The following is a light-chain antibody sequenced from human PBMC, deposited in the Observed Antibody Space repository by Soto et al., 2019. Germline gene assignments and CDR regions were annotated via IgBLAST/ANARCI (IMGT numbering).Light chain of an antibody. CDR1: SSDVGSYNL. J-gene: IGLJ1*01. CDR3: CSSAGDSTYV. Sequence: QSVLTQPASVSGSPGQSITIPCTGTSSDVGSYNLVSWYQQHPGKAPKLFIYEVTKRPSGVSNLFSGSKSGNTASLTISGPPAEDEADHYCCSSAGDSTYVLGDGTQVT. CDR2: EVT. V-gene: IGLV2-23*02.